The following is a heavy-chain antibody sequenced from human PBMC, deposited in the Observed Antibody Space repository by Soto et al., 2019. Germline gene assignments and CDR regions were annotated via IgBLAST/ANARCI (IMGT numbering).Heavy chain of an antibody. CDR2: MNPNSGNT. CDR3: ARALVVAAAHHENWFDP. Sequence: ASVKVSCKASGYTFTSYDINWVRQATGQGLEWMGWMNPNSGNTGYAQKFQGRVTMTRNTSISTAYMELSSLRSEDTAVYYCARALVVAAAHHENWFDPWGQGTLVTVSS. CDR1: GYTFTSYD. V-gene: IGHV1-8*01. J-gene: IGHJ5*02. D-gene: IGHD2-15*01.